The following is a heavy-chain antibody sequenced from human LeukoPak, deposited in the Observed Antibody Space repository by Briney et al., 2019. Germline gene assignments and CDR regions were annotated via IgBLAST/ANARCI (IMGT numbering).Heavy chain of an antibody. CDR1: GFSISSHW. Sequence: GGSLRLSCVASGFSISSHWMSWVRQAPGKGLEWVASLKEDVSARNLVDSVKGRFTISTDNAKNSLNLQMNSLRVEDTAVYYCARGPTYGSRSDFLESWGLGTLVTVSS. V-gene: IGHV3-7*01. CDR3: ARGPTYGSRSDFLES. CDR2: LKEDVSAR. J-gene: IGHJ4*02. D-gene: IGHD3-10*01.